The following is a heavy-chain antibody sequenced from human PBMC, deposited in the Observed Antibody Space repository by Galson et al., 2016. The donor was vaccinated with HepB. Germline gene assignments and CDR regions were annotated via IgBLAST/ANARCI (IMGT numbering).Heavy chain of an antibody. D-gene: IGHD2-21*02. CDR3: ARSVTWTFDY. V-gene: IGHV3-23*01. CDR1: GFNFKTDA. Sequence: SLRLSCAVTGFNFKTDAMSWIRQAPGKGLQWVSVITGDGVSAFYADSVRGRCTISRDNSKNTVYLQMTSLRVEDTAVYYCARSVTWTFDYWGQGIVVTVSS. CDR2: ITGDGVSA. J-gene: IGHJ4*02.